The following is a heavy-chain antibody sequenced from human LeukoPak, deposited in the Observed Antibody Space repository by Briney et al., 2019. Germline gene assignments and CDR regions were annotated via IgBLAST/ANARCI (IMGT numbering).Heavy chain of an antibody. J-gene: IGHJ4*02. D-gene: IGHD3-22*01. CDR3: ARDGIDYYYDSSGYFDY. CDR2: IIPILGIA. V-gene: IGHV1-69*04. CDR1: GGTFSSYA. Sequence: SVKVSCKASGGTFSSYAISWVRQAPGQGLEWMGRIIPILGIANYAQKFQGRVTITADESTSTAYMELSSLRSEDTAVYYCARDGIDYYYDSSGYFDYWGQGTLVTVSS.